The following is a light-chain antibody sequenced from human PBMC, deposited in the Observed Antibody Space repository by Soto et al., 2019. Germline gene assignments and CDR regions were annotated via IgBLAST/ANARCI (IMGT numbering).Light chain of an antibody. CDR2: DVS. J-gene: IGLJ1*01. CDR3: CSYTSSSTYV. Sequence: QSVLTQPASVSGSPGQSITISCTGTGSDVGGYNYVSWYQQYPGKAPKLMIYDVSNRPSGVSNRFSGSKSGNTAALIIFGHQAEEEADYYCCSYTSSSTYVFGTGTKLTVL. V-gene: IGLV2-14*01. CDR1: GSDVGGYNY.